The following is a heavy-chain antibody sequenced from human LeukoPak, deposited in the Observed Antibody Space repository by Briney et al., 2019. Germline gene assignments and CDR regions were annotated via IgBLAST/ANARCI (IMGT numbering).Heavy chain of an antibody. V-gene: IGHV3-23*01. Sequence: ETLSLTCTVSGGSISTRSYYWGWVRQAPGKGLEWVSAISGSGGSTYYADSVKGRFTISRDNSKNTLYLQMNSLRAEDTAVYYCAKARNHIVVVTAFDYWGQGTLVTVSS. CDR3: AKARNHIVVVTAFDY. D-gene: IGHD2-21*02. J-gene: IGHJ4*02. CDR1: GGSISTRSYY. CDR2: ISGSGGST.